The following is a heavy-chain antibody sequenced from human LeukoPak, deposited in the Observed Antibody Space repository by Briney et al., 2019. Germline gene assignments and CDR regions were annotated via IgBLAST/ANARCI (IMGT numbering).Heavy chain of an antibody. CDR3: ARDGGLHTNFDY. D-gene: IGHD2-15*01. V-gene: IGHV3-7*01. J-gene: IGHJ4*02. CDR1: GFTFRNYW. Sequence: PGGSLRLSCAASGFTFRNYWMGWVRQAPGKGLEWVANTKPDGTAEYYADSVRGRFTTSRDNANNFLYLQMNSLRGEDTAVYYCARDGGLHTNFDYWGQGTLVTDSS. CDR2: TKPDGTAE.